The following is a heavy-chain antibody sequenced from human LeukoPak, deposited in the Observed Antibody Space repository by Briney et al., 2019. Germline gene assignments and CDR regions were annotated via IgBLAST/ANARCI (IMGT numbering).Heavy chain of an antibody. Sequence: GGPLRLSCAPSGFAFGRYAMHCVRQPTPKCLEWVAVISFDKTTKDYGDSVKGRFTISRDNSENKVYLQMNNVRVDDTAVYYCVRDVQGREETVVGDYWGQGTRVTVSS. CDR2: ISFDKTTK. CDR1: GFAFGRYA. J-gene: IGHJ4*02. D-gene: IGHD3-22*01. CDR3: VRDVQGREETVVGDY. V-gene: IGHV3-33*01.